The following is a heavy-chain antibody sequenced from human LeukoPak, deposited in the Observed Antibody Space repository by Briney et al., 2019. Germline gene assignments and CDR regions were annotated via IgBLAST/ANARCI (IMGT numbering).Heavy chain of an antibody. V-gene: IGHV4-59*11. CDR2: IYYSGST. CDR1: GGSFSGHY. Sequence: SETLSLTCAVYGGSFSGHYWSWIRQPPGKGLEWIGYIYYSGSTNYNPSLKSRVTISVDTSKNQFSLKLSSVTAADTAVYYCARVWYYDILTGYYWSSGFDPWDQGTLVTVSS. D-gene: IGHD3-9*01. CDR3: ARVWYYDILTGYYWSSGFDP. J-gene: IGHJ5*02.